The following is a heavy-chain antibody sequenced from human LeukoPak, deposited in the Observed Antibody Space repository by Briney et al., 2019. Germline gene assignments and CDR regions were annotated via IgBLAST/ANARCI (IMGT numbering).Heavy chain of an antibody. D-gene: IGHD3-10*01. CDR3: ARESDMAMVRGVITWYNWFDP. V-gene: IGHV3-33*01. CDR2: MWYDGSNK. CDR1: GFTFSSYG. J-gene: IGHJ5*02. Sequence: GGSLRLSCAASGFTFSSYGMHWVRQAPGKGLEWVAVMWYDGSNKYYADSVKGRFTISRDNSKNTLYLQMNSLRAEDTAVYYCARESDMAMVRGVITWYNWFDPWGQGTLVTVSS.